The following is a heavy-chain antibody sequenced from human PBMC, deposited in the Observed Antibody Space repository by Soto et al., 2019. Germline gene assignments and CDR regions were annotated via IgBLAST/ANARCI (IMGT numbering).Heavy chain of an antibody. D-gene: IGHD3-22*01. J-gene: IGHJ5*02. V-gene: IGHV4-34*01. Sequence: SETLSLTCAVYGGSFSGYYWSWIRQPPGKGLEWIGEINHSGSTNYNPSLKSRVTISVDTSKNQFSLKLSSVTAADTAMYYCARKMPTMIVVVIQNWFDPWGQGTLVT. CDR2: INHSGST. CDR1: GGSFSGYY. CDR3: ARKMPTMIVVVIQNWFDP.